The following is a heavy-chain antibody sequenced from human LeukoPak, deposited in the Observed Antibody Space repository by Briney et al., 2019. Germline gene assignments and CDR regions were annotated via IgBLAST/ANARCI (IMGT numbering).Heavy chain of an antibody. CDR2: IYYSGST. V-gene: IGHV4-59*08. Sequence: SETLSLTCTVSGGSISSYYWSWIRQPPGKGLEWIGYIYYSGSTNYNPSLKSRVTISVDTSKNQFSLKLSSVTAADTAVYYCASYLIAVAGTGWFDPWGQGTLVTVSS. J-gene: IGHJ5*02. D-gene: IGHD6-19*01. CDR3: ASYLIAVAGTGWFDP. CDR1: GGSISSYY.